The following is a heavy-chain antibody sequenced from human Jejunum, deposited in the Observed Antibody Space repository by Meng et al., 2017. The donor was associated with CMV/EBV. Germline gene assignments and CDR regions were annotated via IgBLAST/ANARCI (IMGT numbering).Heavy chain of an antibody. CDR3: ARTDDYGGKPFDY. J-gene: IGHJ4*02. CDR2: IYWDDDK. CDR1: GFSLSTSGVG. Sequence: FSGFSLSTSGVGGGRIRQPPGKALEGLALIYWDDDKSYRTSLKSRLTITKDTSKNQVILTMTNMDPVDTAKYYCARTDDYGGKPFDYWGQGTLVTVSS. D-gene: IGHD4-23*01. V-gene: IGHV2-5*02.